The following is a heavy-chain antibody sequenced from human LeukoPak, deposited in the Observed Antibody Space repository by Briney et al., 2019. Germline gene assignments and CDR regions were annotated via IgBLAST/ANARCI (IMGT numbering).Heavy chain of an antibody. CDR3: TTAWYYYDSSGYQRSLDFDY. J-gene: IGHJ4*02. V-gene: IGHV3-15*01. Sequence: TGGSLRLSCAASGFTFSNAWMSWVRQAPEKGLEWVGRIKSKTDGGTTDYAAPVKGRFTISRDDSKNTLYVQMNSLKTEDTAVYYCTTAWYYYDSSGYQRSLDFDYWGQGTLVTVSS. CDR1: GFTFSNAW. CDR2: IKSKTDGGTT. D-gene: IGHD3-22*01.